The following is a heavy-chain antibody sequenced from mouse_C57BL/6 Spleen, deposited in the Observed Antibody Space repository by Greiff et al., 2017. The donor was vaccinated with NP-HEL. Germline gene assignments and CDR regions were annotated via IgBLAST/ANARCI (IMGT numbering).Heavy chain of an antibody. D-gene: IGHD2-1*01. CDR2: IDPSDSYT. V-gene: IGHV1-50*01. CDR1: GYTFTSYW. CDR3: AHGNYWYFDV. Sequence: VQLQESGAELVKPGASVKLSCKASGYTFTSYWMQWVKQRPGQGLEWIGEIDPSDSYTNYNQKFKGKATLTVDTSSSTAYMQLSSLTSEDSAVYYCAHGNYWYFDVWGTGTTVTVSS. J-gene: IGHJ1*03.